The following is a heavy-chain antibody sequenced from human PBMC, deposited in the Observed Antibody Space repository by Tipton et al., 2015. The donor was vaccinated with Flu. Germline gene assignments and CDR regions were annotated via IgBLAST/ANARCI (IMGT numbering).Heavy chain of an antibody. V-gene: IGHV3-30*03. Sequence: RSLRLSCAASGFTFSDFGMHWVRQASGKGLEWVAVISSDGSENFYADSVKGRFTISRDNSKNTLNLQMNSLRGDDTAVYYCARDRYDSSGFVDYWGQGTLVTVSS. J-gene: IGHJ4*02. CDR2: ISSDGSEN. CDR3: ARDRYDSSGFVDY. D-gene: IGHD3-22*01. CDR1: GFTFSDFG.